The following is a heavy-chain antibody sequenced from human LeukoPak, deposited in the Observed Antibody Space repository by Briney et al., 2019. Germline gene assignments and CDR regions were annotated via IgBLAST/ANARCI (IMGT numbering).Heavy chain of an antibody. CDR2: ITGSDGST. CDR1: GFTFSNFA. CDR3: ATLVDTAMVDY. J-gene: IGHJ4*02. D-gene: IGHD5-18*01. V-gene: IGHV3-23*01. Sequence: GGSLRLSCAASGFTFSNFAMSWIRQAPGKGLEWVSAITGSDGSTYYADSVKGRFTISRDNSKNMLYLQMNSLRAEDTAVYYCATLVDTAMVDYWGQGTLVTVSS.